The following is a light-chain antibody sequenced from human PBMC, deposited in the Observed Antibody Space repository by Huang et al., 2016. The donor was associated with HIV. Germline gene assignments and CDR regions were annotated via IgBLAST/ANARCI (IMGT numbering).Light chain of an antibody. CDR2: GAS. CDR3: QQYGSAPLT. J-gene: IGKJ4*01. V-gene: IGKV3-20*01. Sequence: EIVLTQSPGTLSLSPGERATLSCRPSQSVSSNYLAWDQQKPGQAPRLVMYGASGRATGIPDRFSGSGSGTAFTLTISRLEPEDFAVYYCQQYGSAPLTFGGGTKVEI. CDR1: QSVSSNY.